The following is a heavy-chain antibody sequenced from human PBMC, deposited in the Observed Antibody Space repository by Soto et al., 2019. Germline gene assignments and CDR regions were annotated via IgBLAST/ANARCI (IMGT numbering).Heavy chain of an antibody. V-gene: IGHV5-51*01. CDR3: ARTPGPEVAASLEYYYFSGMDV. CDR2: IHPGDSDT. CDR1: GDKIIGYW. Sequence: PVEFLKNCWDALGDKIIGYWSGWVRQMPGKGLEWMGIIHPGDSDTKYSPSFQGQVTISVDKSITTAYLQWSSLKASDTAMYYCARTPGPEVAASLEYYYFSGMDVWGQGTTVTVTS. D-gene: IGHD2-15*01. J-gene: IGHJ6*02.